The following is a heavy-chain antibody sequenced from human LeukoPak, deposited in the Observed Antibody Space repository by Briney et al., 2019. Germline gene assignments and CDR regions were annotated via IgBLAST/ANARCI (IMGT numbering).Heavy chain of an antibody. J-gene: IGHJ4*02. CDR2: IYYSGST. Sequence: SETLSLTCTVSGGSISSYYWSWIRQPPGKGLEWIGYIYYSGSTNYNPSLKNRVTISVDTSKNQFSLKLSSVTAADTAVYYCARLRGYSYGQDWGQGTLVTVSS. CDR3: ARLRGYSYGQD. D-gene: IGHD5-18*01. V-gene: IGHV4-59*08. CDR1: GGSISSYY.